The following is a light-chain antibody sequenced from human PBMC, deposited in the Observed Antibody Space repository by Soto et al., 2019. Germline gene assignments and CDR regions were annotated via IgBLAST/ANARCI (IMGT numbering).Light chain of an antibody. J-gene: IGKJ1*01. CDR1: QSVSSN. V-gene: IGKV3-15*01. CDR3: QQYNNWPPVA. CDR2: GAS. Sequence: EIVMTQSPATLSVSPGERATLSCRASQSVSSNLAWYQQKPGQAPRLLIYGASTRATGIPARFSGSGSGTEFTLTISSLQSEDFAVYYCQQYNNWPPVAFGQGTKVDIK.